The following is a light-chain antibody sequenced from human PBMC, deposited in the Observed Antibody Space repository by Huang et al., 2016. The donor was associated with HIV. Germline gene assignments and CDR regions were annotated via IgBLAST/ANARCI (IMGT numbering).Light chain of an antibody. CDR2: DAS. V-gene: IGKV3D-15*01. CDR3: QQYDDWPPGLT. Sequence: EIVMTQSPATLSVSPGGRATLSCRASQNVRRHFAWYQQNPGHAPRLLIYDASTRASGIPARFSGSGSGTEFTLTISGLQSEDFAVYYCQQYDDWPPGLTFGGGTKVDI. J-gene: IGKJ4*01. CDR1: QNVRRH.